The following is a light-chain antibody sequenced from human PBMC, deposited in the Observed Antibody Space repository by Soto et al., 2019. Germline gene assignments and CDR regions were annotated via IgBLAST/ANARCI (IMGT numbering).Light chain of an antibody. CDR3: QQRSDWPIFT. CDR1: QSVSGY. J-gene: IGKJ3*01. Sequence: EIVLTQSPATLSLSPGERATLSCRASQSVSGYLAWYRQRPGQAPRLLIYNASNRATGIPARFSGSGSGTDFTLTISSLEPEDFAVYYCQQRSDWPIFTFGPGTKVDIK. V-gene: IGKV3-11*01. CDR2: NAS.